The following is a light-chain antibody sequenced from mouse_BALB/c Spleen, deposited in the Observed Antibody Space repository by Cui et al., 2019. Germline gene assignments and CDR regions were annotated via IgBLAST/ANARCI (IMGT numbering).Light chain of an antibody. CDR3: QQWSSNPT. Sequence: QIVLTQSPAIMSASPGETVPMTCSASPSVSYMHWYQQKPGSSPSLWIYLTFNLASGVPARFSGSGSGTSYSLSSSSMEAEDAATYYCQQWSSNPTFGAGTKLELK. J-gene: IGKJ5*01. CDR1: PSVSY. CDR2: LTF. V-gene: IGKV4-71*01.